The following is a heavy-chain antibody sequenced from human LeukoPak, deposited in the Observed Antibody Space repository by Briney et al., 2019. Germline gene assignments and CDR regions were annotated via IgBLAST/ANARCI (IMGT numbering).Heavy chain of an antibody. J-gene: IGHJ4*02. V-gene: IGHV3-23*01. CDR1: GFTFSSFT. CDR3: TKRRPSGSVTVDEY. CDR2: ISYNSANK. Sequence: GGSLRLSCTTSGFTFSSFTMSWVRQAPGKGLERVSSISYNSANKWHADSVKGRFTISRDNSKNTLYLQMHSLRADDTALYYCTKRRPSGSVTVDEYWGQGALVTVSS. D-gene: IGHD2-21*02.